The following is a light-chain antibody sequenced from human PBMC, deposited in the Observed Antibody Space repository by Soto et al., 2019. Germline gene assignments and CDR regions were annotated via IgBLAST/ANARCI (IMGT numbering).Light chain of an antibody. J-gene: IGKJ4*02. Sequence: DIVMTQSPLSLPVTPGEPASISCRSSQSLLHSNGYNYLDWYLQKPGQSPQLLIYLGSNRASGVADRFSGSGSGTDFTLKISRVEAEDVGVYYCMQTLQTPPTFGGGTNVEIK. CDR1: QSLLHSNGYNY. CDR2: LGS. CDR3: MQTLQTPPT. V-gene: IGKV2-28*01.